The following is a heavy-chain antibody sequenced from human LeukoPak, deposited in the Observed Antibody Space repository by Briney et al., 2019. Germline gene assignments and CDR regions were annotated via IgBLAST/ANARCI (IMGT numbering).Heavy chain of an antibody. CDR3: ARQSEYYGMDV. CDR2: IYYSGST. J-gene: IGHJ6*02. Sequence: SETLFLTCTVSGGSISSYYWSWIRQPPGKGLEWIGYIYYSGSTNYNPSLKSRVTISVDTSKNQFSLKLSSVTAADTAVYYCARQSEYYGMDVWGQGTTVTVSS. V-gene: IGHV4-59*08. CDR1: GGSISSYY.